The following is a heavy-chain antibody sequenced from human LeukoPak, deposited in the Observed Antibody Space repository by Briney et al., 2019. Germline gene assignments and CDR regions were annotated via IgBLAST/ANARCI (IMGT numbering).Heavy chain of an antibody. CDR1: GYTLTELS. D-gene: IGHD1-7*01. V-gene: IGHV1-24*01. CDR2: FDPEDGET. CDR3: ATDGKLELRGPVGAYYFDY. J-gene: IGHJ4*02. Sequence: ASVKVSCKVSGYTLTELSMHWVRQAPGKGLEWMGGFDPEDGETIYAQKFQGRVTMTEDTSTDTAYMELSSLRSEDTAVYYCATDGKLELRGPVGAYYFDYWGQGTLVTVSS.